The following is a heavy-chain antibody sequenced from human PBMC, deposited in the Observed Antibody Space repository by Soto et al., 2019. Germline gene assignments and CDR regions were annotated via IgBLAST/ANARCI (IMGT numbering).Heavy chain of an antibody. CDR2: INHSGST. J-gene: IGHJ4*02. D-gene: IGHD3-16*02. CDR1: GGSFSGYF. CDR3: ARGKLSDYVWGSYRYPFDY. Sequence: PSETLSLTCAVYGGSFSGYFWSWIRQPPGKGLEWIGEINHSGSTNYNPSLKSRVTISVDTSKNQFSLKLSSVTAADTAVYYCARGKLSDYVWGSYRYPFDYWGQGTVVT. V-gene: IGHV4-34*01.